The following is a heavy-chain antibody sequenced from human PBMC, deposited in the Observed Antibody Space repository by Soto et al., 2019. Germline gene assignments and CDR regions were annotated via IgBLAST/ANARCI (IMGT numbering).Heavy chain of an antibody. V-gene: IGHV1-46*01. CDR2: INPNGGST. CDR3: ARGLYSGDK. CDR1: GYIFTNYY. J-gene: IGHJ4*02. Sequence: QVRLVQSGAEVKKPGASVKVSCKASGYIFTNYYIHWVRQAPGQGLEWMAIINPNGGSTNCAQEFQGRITLTGDTSTSTVYMDLSSLTSEETAVYYCARGLYSGDKWGQGTLVTVSS. D-gene: IGHD2-21*01.